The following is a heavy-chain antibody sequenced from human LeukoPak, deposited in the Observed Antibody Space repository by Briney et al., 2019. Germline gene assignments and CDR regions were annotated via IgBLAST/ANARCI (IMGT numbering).Heavy chain of an antibody. Sequence: ASVTVSFTVSGYTLTELSMHWVRQAPGKGLEWMGGFDPEDGETIYPQKFQGRVTMTEDTSTDTAYMELSSLTYEDTAVYDCATDFMPPTAYWGQGTLVTVSS. CDR3: ATDFMPPTAY. V-gene: IGHV1-24*01. CDR1: GYTLTELS. CDR2: FDPEDGET. J-gene: IGHJ4*02. D-gene: IGHD1-1*01.